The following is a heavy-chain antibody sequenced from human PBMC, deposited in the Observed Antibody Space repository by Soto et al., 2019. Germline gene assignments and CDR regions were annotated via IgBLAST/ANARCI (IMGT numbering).Heavy chain of an antibody. CDR2: ISYDGSNK. J-gene: IGHJ5*02. D-gene: IGHD3-16*01. CDR1: GFTFSSYA. V-gene: IGHV3-30-3*01. CDR3: AREFGTCPQFDP. Sequence: QVQLVESGGGVVQPGRSLRLSCAASGFTFSSYAMHWVRQAPGKGLEWVAVISYDGSNKYYADSVKGRFTISRDNSKNTLYLQMNSLRAEDTAVYYCAREFGTCPQFDPWGQGHLVTVSS.